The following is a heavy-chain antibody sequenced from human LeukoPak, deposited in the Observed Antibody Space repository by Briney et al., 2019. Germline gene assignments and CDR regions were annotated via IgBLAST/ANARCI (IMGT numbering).Heavy chain of an antibody. Sequence: PEGSLRLSCAASGFTLSSCAMNWVRQAPGKGLEWVAFIRFDGSNKYYRDSVKGRFTISRDNSKNTLYLQLDYLRTEDTAVYYCAKEPKEWELPDYWGQGTLVTVSS. J-gene: IGHJ4*02. CDR3: AKEPKEWELPDY. CDR2: IRFDGSNK. D-gene: IGHD1-26*01. V-gene: IGHV3-30*02. CDR1: GFTLSSCA.